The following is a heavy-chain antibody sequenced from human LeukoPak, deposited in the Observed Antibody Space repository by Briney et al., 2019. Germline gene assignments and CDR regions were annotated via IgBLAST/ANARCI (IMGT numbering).Heavy chain of an antibody. Sequence: SETLSLTCTVSGGSISSYYWSWIRQPAGKGLEWIGRIYTSGSTNYNPSLKSRVTMSVDTSKNQFSLKLSSVTAADTAVYYCARDSSYVWGSYRYTGIFDYWGQGTLVTVSS. CDR1: GGSISSYY. J-gene: IGHJ4*02. CDR3: ARDSSYVWGSYRYTGIFDY. V-gene: IGHV4-4*07. D-gene: IGHD3-16*02. CDR2: IYTSGST.